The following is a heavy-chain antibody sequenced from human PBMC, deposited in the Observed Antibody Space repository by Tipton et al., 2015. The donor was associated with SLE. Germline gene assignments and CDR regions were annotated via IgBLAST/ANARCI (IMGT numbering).Heavy chain of an antibody. D-gene: IGHD3-3*01. J-gene: IGHJ5*02. CDR3: ARLREGDYDCWSGYYRRWFDP. CDR1: GGSISSSNW. V-gene: IGHV4-4*01. Sequence: GLVKPSGTLSLTCAVSGGSISSSNWWSWVRQPPGKGLEWIGEIYHSGSTNYNPSLKSRVTISVDKSKNQFSLKLSSGTAADTAVYCCARLREGDYDCWSGYYRRWFDPWGQGTLVTVSS. CDR2: IYHSGST.